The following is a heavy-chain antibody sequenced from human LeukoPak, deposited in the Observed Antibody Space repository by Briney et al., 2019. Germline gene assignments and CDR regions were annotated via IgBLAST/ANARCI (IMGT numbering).Heavy chain of an antibody. CDR3: TWRATICTVDY. D-gene: IGHD5-12*01. J-gene: IGHJ4*02. CDR1: GLTFSDAW. CDR2: IRNDRIT. Sequence: PGGSLRLSCVLSGLTFSDAWMSWVRQAPGKGLEWVGRIRNDRITDYAAPVQGRFSISRDNSKNTFLQMNSLRTEDTGMYFCTWRATICTVDYWGQGTLVTVSS. V-gene: IGHV3-15*01.